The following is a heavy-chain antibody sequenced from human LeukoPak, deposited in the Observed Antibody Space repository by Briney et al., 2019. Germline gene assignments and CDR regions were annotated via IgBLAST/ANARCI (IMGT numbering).Heavy chain of an antibody. Sequence: PSETLSLTCAVYGGSFSGYYWSWIRQPPGKGLDWIGEINHSGSTNYNPSLKSRVTISVDTSKNQFSLKLSSVTAADTAVYYCARVGFWSGYSSGYWGQGTLVTVSS. CDR3: ARVGFWSGYSSGY. J-gene: IGHJ4*02. CDR2: INHSGST. D-gene: IGHD3-3*01. V-gene: IGHV4-34*01. CDR1: GGSFSGYY.